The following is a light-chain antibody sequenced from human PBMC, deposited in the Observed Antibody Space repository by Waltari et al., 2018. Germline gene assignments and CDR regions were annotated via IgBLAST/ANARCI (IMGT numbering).Light chain of an antibody. V-gene: IGKV1-5*03. Sequence: DIQMTPSPSTLSASVGDRVTITCRASQSIRNWLAWYQQKPGKAPKLLIDKASILQRGVQSTFSGSGSETEFTLTISSLQPDDFATYYCQHYNSRFFTFGQGTKLEVK. CDR3: QHYNSRFFT. CDR1: QSIRNW. CDR2: KAS. J-gene: IGKJ2*01.